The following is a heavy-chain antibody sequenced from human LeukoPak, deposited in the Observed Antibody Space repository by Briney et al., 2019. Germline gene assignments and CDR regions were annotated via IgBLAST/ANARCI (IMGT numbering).Heavy chain of an antibody. CDR1: GLPVSDYY. J-gene: IGHJ5*02. D-gene: IGHD6-19*01. CDR3: AKGYSNGYGA. Sequence: SGGSLRLSCAASGLPVSDYYVSWVRQAPGKGPEWVSMTYSGGQTYYRDSVKGRFTISRDNSRNTLQLQMNSLRAEDTAVYYCAKGYSNGYGAWGQGTLVTVSS. V-gene: IGHV3-66*01. CDR2: TYSGGQT.